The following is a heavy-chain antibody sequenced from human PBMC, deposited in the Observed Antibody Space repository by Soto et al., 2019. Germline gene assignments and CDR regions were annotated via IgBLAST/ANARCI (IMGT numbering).Heavy chain of an antibody. Sequence: SSETLSLTCTVSGGSISSGDYYWSWIRQPPGKGLEWIGYIYYSGSTYYNPSLKSRVTISVDTSKNQFSLKLSSVTAADTAVYYCARDYVWGSYRYTDWYFDLWGRGTLVTVSS. CDR3: ARDYVWGSYRYTDWYFDL. J-gene: IGHJ2*01. V-gene: IGHV4-30-4*01. CDR2: IYYSGST. D-gene: IGHD3-16*02. CDR1: GGSISSGDYY.